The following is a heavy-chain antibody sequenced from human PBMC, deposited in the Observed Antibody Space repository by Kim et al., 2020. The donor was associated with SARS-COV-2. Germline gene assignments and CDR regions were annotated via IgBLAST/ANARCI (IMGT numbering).Heavy chain of an antibody. D-gene: IGHD6-19*01. CDR2: IIPIFGTA. J-gene: IGHJ6*02. CDR3: ARGDGWVAGHPNYYYGMDV. Sequence: SVKVSCKASGGTFSSYAISWVRQAPGQGLEWMGGIIPIFGTANYAQKFQGRVTITADESTSTAYMELSSLRSEDTAVYYCARGDGWVAGHPNYYYGMDVWGQGTTVTVSS. CDR1: GGTFSSYA. V-gene: IGHV1-69*13.